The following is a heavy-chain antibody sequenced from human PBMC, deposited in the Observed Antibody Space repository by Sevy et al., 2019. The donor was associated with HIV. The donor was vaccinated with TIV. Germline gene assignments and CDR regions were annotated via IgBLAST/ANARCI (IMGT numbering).Heavy chain of an antibody. CDR1: GGSFSGYY. Sequence: SETLSLTCAVYGGSFSGYYWSWIRQPPGKGLEWIGEINHSGSTNYNPSLKSRVTISVDTSKNQFSLKLSSVTAADTAVYYCARVGNDIVVVPAAPPIYYYYYGMDVWGQWTTVTVSS. CDR3: ARVGNDIVVVPAAPPIYYYYYGMDV. D-gene: IGHD2-2*01. J-gene: IGHJ6*02. V-gene: IGHV4-34*01. CDR2: INHSGST.